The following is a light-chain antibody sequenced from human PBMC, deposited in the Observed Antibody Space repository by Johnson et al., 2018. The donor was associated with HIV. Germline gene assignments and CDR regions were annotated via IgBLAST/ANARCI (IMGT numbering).Light chain of an antibody. CDR3: GAWDSSETLGLYV. Sequence: QPVLTQPPSVSAAPGQKVTISCSGSSSNIGNNYVSWYQQLPGTAPKLLIYDNNKRPSGVPDRFSGSKSGTSATLDITGLQTGDEADCFCGAWDSSETLGLYVFGRGTTVSVL. CDR1: SSNIGNNY. V-gene: IGLV1-51*01. CDR2: DNN. J-gene: IGLJ1*01.